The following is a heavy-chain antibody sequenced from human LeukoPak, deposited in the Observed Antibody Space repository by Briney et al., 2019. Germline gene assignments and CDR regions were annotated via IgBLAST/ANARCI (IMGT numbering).Heavy chain of an antibody. J-gene: IGHJ6*03. V-gene: IGHV4-59*01. CDR1: GGSLSSYY. CDR3: ARDLERDYYYYMDV. D-gene: IGHD3-3*01. CDR2: IYYSGST. Sequence: PSETLSLTCTVSGGSLSSYYWSWIRQPPGKGLEWIGYIYYSGSTNYNPSLKSRVTISVDTSKNQFSLKLSSVTAADTAVYYCARDLERDYYYYMDVWGKGTTVTVSS.